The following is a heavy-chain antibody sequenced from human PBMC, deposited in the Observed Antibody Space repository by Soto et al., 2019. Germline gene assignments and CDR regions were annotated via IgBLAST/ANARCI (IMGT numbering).Heavy chain of an antibody. J-gene: IGHJ4*02. CDR1: GYSFTNYW. CDR2: IYPGDSGT. CDR3: ANSGWTGGIDY. Sequence: GESLKISCETSGYSFTNYWIGWVRQMPGKGLEWMGNIYPGDSGTKYSPSFQGHVTISADKSISTAYLQWSSLKASDTAMYYCANSGWTGGIDYWGQGTLVTSPQ. D-gene: IGHD6-19*01. V-gene: IGHV5-51*01.